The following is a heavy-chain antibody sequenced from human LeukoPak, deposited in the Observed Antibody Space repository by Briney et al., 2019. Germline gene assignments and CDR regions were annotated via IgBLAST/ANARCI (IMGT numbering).Heavy chain of an antibody. Sequence: ETQSLTCSVSGVSISSYYWSWIRQPPGKGLEWIGYIHNSGSSDSNPSLKSRVTISVDTSKNQLSLKMSSVTAADTAVYHCVRRLPGTTSDIWGQGPMVTVSS. CDR3: VRRLPGTTSDI. V-gene: IGHV4-59*08. J-gene: IGHJ3*02. D-gene: IGHD1-1*01. CDR2: IHNSGSS. CDR1: GVSISSYY.